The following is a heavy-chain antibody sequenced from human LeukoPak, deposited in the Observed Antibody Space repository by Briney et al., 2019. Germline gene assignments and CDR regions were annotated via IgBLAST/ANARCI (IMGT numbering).Heavy chain of an antibody. D-gene: IGHD3-22*01. CDR1: GYSFTSYW. V-gene: IGHV5-51*01. Sequence: GESLKISCKGSGYSFTSYWIGWVRQMPGKGLEWMGIIYPGDSGTRYSPSFQGQVTISADKSISTAYLQWSSLKASDTAMYYCARQTYYYDSSGYYGGRYFQHWGQGTLVTVSS. CDR2: IYPGDSGT. J-gene: IGHJ1*01. CDR3: ARQTYYYDSSGYYGGRYFQH.